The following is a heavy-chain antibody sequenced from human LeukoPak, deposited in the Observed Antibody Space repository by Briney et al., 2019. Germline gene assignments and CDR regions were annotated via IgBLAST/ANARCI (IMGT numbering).Heavy chain of an antibody. CDR2: INWNGGST. J-gene: IGHJ4*02. CDR3: ARVNYYDGSGYHYFDY. Sequence: PGGSLRLSCAASGFTFHDYGMSWVRQAPGKGLELVSGINWNGGSTGYADSVKGRFTISRDNAKNSLYLQMNSLRAEDTALYYCARVNYYDGSGYHYFDYWAREPWSPSPQ. CDR1: GFTFHDYG. V-gene: IGHV3-20*04. D-gene: IGHD3-22*01.